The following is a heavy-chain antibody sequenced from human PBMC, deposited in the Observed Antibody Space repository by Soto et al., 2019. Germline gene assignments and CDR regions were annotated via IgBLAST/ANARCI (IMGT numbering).Heavy chain of an antibody. CDR3: AKDLGGYYLNDAFDS. J-gene: IGHJ3*02. Sequence: GGSLRLSCAASGFTFSSYAMSWVRQAPGKGLEWVSAISGSGGSTYYADSVKGRFTISRDNSKNTLYLQMNSXRAEDTAVYYCAKDLGGYYLNDAFDSWGQGTMVTVS. CDR1: GFTFSSYA. D-gene: IGHD3-22*01. V-gene: IGHV3-23*01. CDR2: ISGSGGST.